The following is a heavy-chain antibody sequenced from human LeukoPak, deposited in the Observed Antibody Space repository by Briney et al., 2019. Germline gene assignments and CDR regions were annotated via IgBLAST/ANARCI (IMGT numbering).Heavy chain of an antibody. J-gene: IGHJ3*02. D-gene: IGHD1-26*01. Sequence: SETLSLTCAVSGGSISSNSYYWGWIRQPPGKGLEWIGSIYYSGSTYYNPSLKSRVTISVDTSKNQFSLELSSVTAADTAVYYCARDGDIVGATFDIWGQGTMVTVSS. CDR1: GGSISSNSYY. V-gene: IGHV4-39*02. CDR3: ARDGDIVGATFDI. CDR2: IYYSGST.